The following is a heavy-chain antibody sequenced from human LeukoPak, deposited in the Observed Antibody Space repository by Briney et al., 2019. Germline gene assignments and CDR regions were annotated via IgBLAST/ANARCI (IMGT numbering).Heavy chain of an antibody. V-gene: IGHV3-21*01. D-gene: IGHD3-22*01. J-gene: IGHJ4*02. CDR2: ISSSSSYI. CDR1: GFTFSSYS. Sequence: GGSLRLPCAASGFTFSSYSMNWVRQAPGKGLEWVSSISSSSSYIYYADSVKGRFTISRDNAKNSLYLQMNSLRAEDTAVYYCARGGHDSSGYYLLYFDYWGQGTLVTVSS. CDR3: ARGGHDSSGYYLLYFDY.